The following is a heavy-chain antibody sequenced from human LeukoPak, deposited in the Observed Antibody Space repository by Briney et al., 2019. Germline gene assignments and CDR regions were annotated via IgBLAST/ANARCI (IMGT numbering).Heavy chain of an antibody. Sequence: GGSLRLSCAASGFTFSSYWMHWVRQAPGKGLVWVSRINSDGSTITYGDSVKGRFTISRDNAKNTLYLQMNSLRAEDTAVYYCARVTVSSSEMIFDYWGQGSLVTVSS. CDR2: INSDGSTI. J-gene: IGHJ4*02. V-gene: IGHV3-74*01. CDR3: ARVTVSSSEMIFDY. D-gene: IGHD1-20*01. CDR1: GFTFSSYW.